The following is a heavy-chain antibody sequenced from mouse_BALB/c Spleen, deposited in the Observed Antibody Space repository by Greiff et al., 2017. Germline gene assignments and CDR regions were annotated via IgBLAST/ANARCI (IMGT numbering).Heavy chain of an antibody. CDR2: IDPANGNT. D-gene: IGHD2-3*01. V-gene: IGHV14-3*02. Sequence: VQLKQSGAELVKPGASVKLSCTASGFNIKDTYMHWVKQRPEQGLEWIGRIDPANGNTKYDPKFQGKATITADTSSNTAYLQLSSLTSEDTAVYYCARIYDGYYVGAMDYWGQGTSVTVSS. CDR3: ARIYDGYYVGAMDY. CDR1: GFNIKDTY. J-gene: IGHJ4*01.